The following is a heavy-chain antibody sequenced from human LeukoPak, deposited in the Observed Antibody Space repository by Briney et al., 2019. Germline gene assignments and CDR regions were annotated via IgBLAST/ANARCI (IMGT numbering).Heavy chain of an antibody. D-gene: IGHD4-17*01. CDR1: GFTFSSHG. CDR2: IQNDGNEK. J-gene: IGHJ4*02. Sequence: PGRSLRLSCAASGFTFSSHGMHWLRQAPGKGMEWVAFIQNDGNEKYYAGSVKGRYTISRDNSKDTLYLQMNSLRTEDTADYYCAKRGTVTSNFEYWGQGTLVTVSS. CDR3: AKRGTVTSNFEY. V-gene: IGHV3-30*02.